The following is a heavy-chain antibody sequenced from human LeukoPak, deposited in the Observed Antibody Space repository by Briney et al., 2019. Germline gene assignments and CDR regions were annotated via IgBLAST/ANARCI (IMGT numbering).Heavy chain of an antibody. CDR2: MNPNSGNT. D-gene: IGHD3-3*01. CDR3: ARVGVVLDAFDI. CDR1: GYTFTSYD. J-gene: IGHJ3*02. V-gene: IGHV1-8*03. Sequence: ASVKVSCKASGYTFTSYDINWVRQATGQGLEWMGWMNPNSGNTGYAQKFQGRVTITRNTSISTAYMELSSLRSEDTAVYYCARVGVVLDAFDIWGQGTMVTVS.